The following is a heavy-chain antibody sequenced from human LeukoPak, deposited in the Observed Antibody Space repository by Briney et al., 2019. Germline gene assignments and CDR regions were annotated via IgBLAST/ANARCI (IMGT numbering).Heavy chain of an antibody. CDR1: GFIFSDHE. V-gene: IGHV3-48*03. D-gene: IGHD3-10*01. J-gene: IGHJ5*02. Sequence: PGGSLRLSCTASGFIFSDHEMTWVRQAPGKGLEWISYISMNGDVQLYSDSVKGRFTISRDDSESSLYLQMNSLRAEDTAVYFCARDYYGDDLWGQGTLVTVSS. CDR2: ISMNGDVQ. CDR3: ARDYYGDDL.